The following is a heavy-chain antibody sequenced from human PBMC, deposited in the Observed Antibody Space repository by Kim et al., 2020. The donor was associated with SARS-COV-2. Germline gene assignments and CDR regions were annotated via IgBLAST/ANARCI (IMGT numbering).Heavy chain of an antibody. D-gene: IGHD6-19*01. J-gene: IGHJ3*02. CDR3: ASPSSGRSDDAFDI. V-gene: IGHV1-69*01. Sequence: AQKFQGRVTITADESTSTAYMELSSLRSEDTAVYYCASPSSGRSDDAFDIWGQGTMVTVSS.